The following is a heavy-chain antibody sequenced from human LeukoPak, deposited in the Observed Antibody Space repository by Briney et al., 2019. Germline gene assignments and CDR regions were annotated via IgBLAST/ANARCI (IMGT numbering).Heavy chain of an antibody. CDR3: ARGYDILTGYFRFDP. D-gene: IGHD3-9*01. J-gene: IGHJ5*02. CDR2: INRSGST. CDR1: GGSFSGYY. V-gene: IGHV4-34*01. Sequence: SETLSLTCAVYGGSFSGYYWSWIRQPPGKGLEWIGEINRSGSTNYNPSLKSRVTISVDTSKNQFSLKLSSVTAADTAVYYCARGYDILTGYFRFDPWGQGTLVTVSS.